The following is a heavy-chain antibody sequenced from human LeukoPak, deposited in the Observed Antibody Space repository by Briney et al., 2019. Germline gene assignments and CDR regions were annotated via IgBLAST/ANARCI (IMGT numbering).Heavy chain of an antibody. CDR1: GYTFSGYY. V-gene: IGHV1-2*02. D-gene: IGHD5-12*01. J-gene: IGHJ4*02. CDR3: AKGYSGYDSSEDFDY. CDR2: INPNSGGT. Sequence: ASVKVSCKASGYTFSGYYMHWVRQAPGQGLEWMGWINPNSGGTNYAQNFQGRLTMTRDTSISTAYMVLSRLRSDDTALYYCAKGYSGYDSSEDFDYWGQGTLVTVSS.